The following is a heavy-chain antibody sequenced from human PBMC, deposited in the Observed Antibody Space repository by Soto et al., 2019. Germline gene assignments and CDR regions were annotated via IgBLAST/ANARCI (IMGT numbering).Heavy chain of an antibody. CDR3: GRVMVGTSRHTDSDY. J-gene: IGHJ4*02. D-gene: IGHD2-2*01. V-gene: IGHV4-39*01. Sequence: KTSETLSLTCSVSGASISSRDYYWGWIRQTPGKGLEWIGNIDYNGDTYYNPSLKSRVTVSKDTSKNQFSLKVASVTAADTAIYYCGRVMVGTSRHTDSDYWGQGTQVTVSS. CDR2: IDYNGDT. CDR1: GASISSRDYY.